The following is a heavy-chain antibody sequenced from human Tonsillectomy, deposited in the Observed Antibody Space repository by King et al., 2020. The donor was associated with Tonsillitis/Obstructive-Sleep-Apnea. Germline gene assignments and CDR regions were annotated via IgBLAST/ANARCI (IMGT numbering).Heavy chain of an antibody. CDR1: GFSLSTSGVG. Sequence: ITLKESGPTLVKPTQTLTLTCTFSGFSLSTSGVGVGWIRQPPGKALEWLALTYWDDDKRYSPSLKSRLTITKDTSKNQVVLTMTNMDPVDTATYYCARQRDFWSGYWTDYWGQGTLVTVSS. CDR3: ARQRDFWSGYWTDY. CDR2: TYWDDDK. V-gene: IGHV2-5*02. J-gene: IGHJ4*02. D-gene: IGHD3-3*01.